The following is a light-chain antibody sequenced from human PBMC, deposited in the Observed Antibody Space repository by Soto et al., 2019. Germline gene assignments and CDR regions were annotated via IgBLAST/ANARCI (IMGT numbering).Light chain of an antibody. CDR1: QNVNSNH. CDR3: QQRSNWPPT. V-gene: IGKV3D-20*02. J-gene: IGKJ1*01. Sequence: EIVLTQSPGTLSLSPGARAPLSCRASQNVNSNHIAWYQQKPGQAPRLLIYGPSSRATGIPERFSGSGSGTDFTLTISRLEPEDFAVYYCQQRSNWPPTFGQGTKVDIK. CDR2: GPS.